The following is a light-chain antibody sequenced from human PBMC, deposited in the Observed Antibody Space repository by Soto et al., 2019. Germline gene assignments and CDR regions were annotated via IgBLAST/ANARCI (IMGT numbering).Light chain of an antibody. CDR2: EES. CDR1: QAITNN. CDR3: QQVKSYPRT. Sequence: DIHLTQSPSPLSASVGDRVTITCRASQAITNNLAWYQQKPGNPPRLLIYEESTLHSGVPSRFSGRKVGTQFILTIDSLQPEDFATYYCQQVKSYPRTFGRGTKVDVK. J-gene: IGKJ4*01. V-gene: IGKV1-9*01.